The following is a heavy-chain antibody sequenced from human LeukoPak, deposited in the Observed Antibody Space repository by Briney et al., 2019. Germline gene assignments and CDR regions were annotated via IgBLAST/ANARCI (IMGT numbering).Heavy chain of an antibody. D-gene: IGHD6-13*01. CDR2: ISGSGGST. J-gene: IGHJ4*02. V-gene: IGHV3-23*01. Sequence: GGSLRLSCAASGFTFSSYAMSWVRQAPGKGLEWVSAISGSGGSTYYADSVKGRFTISRDNSKNTLYLQMNSLRAEDTAVYYCAKDSFVYGSSWYFDYWGQGTLVTVSS. CDR1: GFTFSSYA. CDR3: AKDSFVYGSSWYFDY.